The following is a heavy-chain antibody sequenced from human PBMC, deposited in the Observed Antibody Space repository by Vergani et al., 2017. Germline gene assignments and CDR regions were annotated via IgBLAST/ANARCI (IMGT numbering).Heavy chain of an antibody. V-gene: IGHV5-51*03. CDR1: GYSFTRYW. CDR3: ARLLNYDILTGYYTLFDY. Sequence: EVQLVQSGAEVKKPGESLKISCKGSGYSFTRYWIGWVRQMPGKGLEWMGIIYPGDSATRYSPSFQGQVTISADKSISTAYLQWSSLKASDTAMYYCARLLNYDILTGYYTLFDYWGQGTLVTVSS. CDR2: IYPGDSAT. J-gene: IGHJ4*02. D-gene: IGHD3-9*01.